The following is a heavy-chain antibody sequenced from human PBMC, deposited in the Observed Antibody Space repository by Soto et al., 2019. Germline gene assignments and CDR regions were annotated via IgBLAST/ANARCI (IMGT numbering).Heavy chain of an antibody. CDR1: GFTFSSHA. Sequence: QVQLVESGGGVVQPGRSLRLSCAASGFTFSSHALEWVRQAPGKGLEWVAVISYDGSTKFYADSVKGRFTISRDNSKNTLYLQMNSLSAADPAVYYCARDQSSTVITPTHSDPWGQGTLVSVSS. D-gene: IGHD4-17*01. CDR3: ARDQSSTVITPTHSDP. CDR2: ISYDGSTK. J-gene: IGHJ5*02. V-gene: IGHV3-30-3*01.